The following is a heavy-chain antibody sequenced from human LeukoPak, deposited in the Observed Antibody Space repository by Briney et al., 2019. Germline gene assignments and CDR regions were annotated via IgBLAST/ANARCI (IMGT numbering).Heavy chain of an antibody. CDR1: EFSLSNFW. CDR3: VRSISSRNAF. CDR2: MNEDGSAK. Sequence: GGSLRLSCAASEFSLSNFWMNWVRQAPGKGLEWVANMNEDGSAKYYVDSVKGRFTISTDNTKNSLFLQMTSLRVEDTAVYYCVRSISSRNAFWGQGTLVTVSS. V-gene: IGHV3-7*01. J-gene: IGHJ4*02. D-gene: IGHD2-2*01.